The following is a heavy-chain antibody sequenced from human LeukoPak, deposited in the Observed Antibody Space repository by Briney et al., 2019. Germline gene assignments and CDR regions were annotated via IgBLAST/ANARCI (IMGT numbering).Heavy chain of an antibody. CDR2: INAGNGNT. CDR3: ASAHQHHTSFDY. D-gene: IGHD3-3*01. V-gene: IGHV1-3*01. Sequence: WASVKVSCKASGYTFTSYAMHWVRQAPGQRLEWMGWINAGNGNTKYSQKFQGRVTITRDTSASTAYMELSSLRSEDTAVYYCASAHQHHTSFDYWGQGTLVTVSS. CDR1: GYTFTSYA. J-gene: IGHJ4*02.